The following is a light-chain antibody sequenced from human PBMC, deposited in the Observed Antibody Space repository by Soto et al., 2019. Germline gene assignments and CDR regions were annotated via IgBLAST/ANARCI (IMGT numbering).Light chain of an antibody. V-gene: IGLV2-14*01. Sequence: QSVLTQPDALSGCPGQSITISCTGTSRDIGAYDYVSWVQQHPGKAPKLMISEVNNRPSGVSTRFSGSKSGNTAYLTISGLQVEDEAVYFCFSFTTTSTPVFGTGTKVTVL. CDR3: FSFTTTSTPV. J-gene: IGLJ1*01. CDR1: SRDIGAYDY. CDR2: EVN.